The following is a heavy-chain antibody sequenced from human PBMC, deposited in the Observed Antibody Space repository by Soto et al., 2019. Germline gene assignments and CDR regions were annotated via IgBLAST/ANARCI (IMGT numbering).Heavy chain of an antibody. Sequence: QVQLVESGGGVVQPGRSLRLSCAASGFTFSNSGMHWVRQAPGKGLEWVAVISYDGSNKYYADSVKGRFTISRDNSKNRLYLQMNSLRAEDTAVYYCAKDRGTGGATIHYWGQGTLVTVSS. CDR2: ISYDGSNK. J-gene: IGHJ4*02. CDR1: GFTFSNSG. V-gene: IGHV3-30*18. D-gene: IGHD5-12*01. CDR3: AKDRGTGGATIHY.